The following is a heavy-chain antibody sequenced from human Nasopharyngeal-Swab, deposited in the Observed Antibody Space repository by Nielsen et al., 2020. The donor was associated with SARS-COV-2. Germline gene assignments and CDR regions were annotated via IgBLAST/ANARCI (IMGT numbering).Heavy chain of an antibody. CDR2: IDIAGTVT. Sequence: VRQAPGKGPVGVSRIDIAGTVTSYADSLKGRFTISRDNAKNTLYLQMNSLRVEDTAIYYCARGSSDWNGIDYWGQGTLVTVSS. CDR3: ARGSSDWNGIDY. J-gene: IGHJ4*02. D-gene: IGHD6-19*01. V-gene: IGHV3-74*03.